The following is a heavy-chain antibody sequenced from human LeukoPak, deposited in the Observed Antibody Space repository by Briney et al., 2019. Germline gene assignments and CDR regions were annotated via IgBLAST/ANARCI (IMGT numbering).Heavy chain of an antibody. Sequence: PGGSLRLSCAASGFTFSSYWISWVRQAPGKGLEWVANIKQDGSEKYYVDSVKGRFTISRDNAKNSLYLQMNSLRAEDTAVYYCARGCGSLLGGPIDYWGQGTLVTVSS. V-gene: IGHV3-7*01. D-gene: IGHD3-16*01. CDR3: ARGCGSLLGGPIDY. CDR1: GFTFSSYW. J-gene: IGHJ4*02. CDR2: IKQDGSEK.